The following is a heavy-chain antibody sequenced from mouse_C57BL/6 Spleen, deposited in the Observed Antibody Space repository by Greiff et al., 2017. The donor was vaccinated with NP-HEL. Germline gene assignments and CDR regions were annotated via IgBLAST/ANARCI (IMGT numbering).Heavy chain of an antibody. CDR1: GYTFTNYW. D-gene: IGHD1-2*01. V-gene: IGHV1-63*01. CDR3: ARYGPHRYFDV. Sequence: QVQLQQSGAELVRPGTSVKMSCKASGYTFTNYWIGWAKQRPGHCLEWIGDIYPGGGYTNYNEKFKGKATLTADKSSSTAYMQFSSLTSEDSAIYYCARYGPHRYFDVWGTGTTVTVSS. CDR2: IYPGGGYT. J-gene: IGHJ1*03.